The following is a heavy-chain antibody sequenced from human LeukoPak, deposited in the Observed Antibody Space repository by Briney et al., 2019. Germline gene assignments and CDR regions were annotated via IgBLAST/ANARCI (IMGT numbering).Heavy chain of an antibody. Sequence: GGSLRLSCAASGFTFREFSLSWVRQAPGMGLEWVSNIRSNGVDTYYIDSVKGRFTISRDNSKNTLYLQMNSLRAEDTAVYYCAKGGYTTWFDPWGQGTLVTVSS. V-gene: IGHV3-23*01. D-gene: IGHD2-15*01. CDR2: IRSNGVDT. CDR3: AKGGYTTWFDP. CDR1: GFTFREFS. J-gene: IGHJ5*02.